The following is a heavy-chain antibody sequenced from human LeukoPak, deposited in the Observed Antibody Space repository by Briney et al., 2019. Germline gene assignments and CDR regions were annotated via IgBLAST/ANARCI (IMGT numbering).Heavy chain of an antibody. D-gene: IGHD1-26*01. V-gene: IGHV4-38-2*02. J-gene: IGHJ4*02. CDR1: GYSISSGYY. CDR3: AREGSGIVGATRPPYYFDY. CDR2: IYHSGNT. Sequence: PSETLSLTCTVSGYSISSGYYWGWIRQPPGKGLEWIGTIYHSGNTYYNPSLKSRVTISVDTSKKQFSLKLSSVTAADTAVYYCAREGSGIVGATRPPYYFDYWGQGTLVTVSS.